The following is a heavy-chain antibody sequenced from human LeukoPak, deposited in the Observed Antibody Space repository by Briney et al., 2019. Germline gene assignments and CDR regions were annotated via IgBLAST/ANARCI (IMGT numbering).Heavy chain of an antibody. CDR1: GFTFSSYA. D-gene: IGHD3-22*01. J-gene: IGHJ4*02. V-gene: IGHV3-23*01. CDR2: ISGSGGST. CDR3: AKCPPYYYDSSPVN. Sequence: GGSLRLSCAASGFTFSSYAMSWVRQAPGKGLEWVSAISGSGGSTYYADSVKGQFTISRDNSKNTLYLQMNSLRAEDTAVYYCAKCPPYYYDSSPVNWGQGTLVTVSS.